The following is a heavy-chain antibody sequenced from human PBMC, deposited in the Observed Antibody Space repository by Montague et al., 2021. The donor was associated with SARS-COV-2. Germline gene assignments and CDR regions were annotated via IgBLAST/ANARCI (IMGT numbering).Heavy chain of an antibody. D-gene: IGHD6-19*01. Sequence: SETRSLTCTVSGGSINNYIWSWIRQPPGKGLEWVGYISDSGSTKYNPSLQSRVTISVDTARNQFSLKLLSVTAADTAFYYCARVYSSGSGEYWGQGTLVSVSS. CDR3: ARVYSSGSGEY. V-gene: IGHV4-59*08. J-gene: IGHJ4*02. CDR2: ISDSGST. CDR1: GGSINNYI.